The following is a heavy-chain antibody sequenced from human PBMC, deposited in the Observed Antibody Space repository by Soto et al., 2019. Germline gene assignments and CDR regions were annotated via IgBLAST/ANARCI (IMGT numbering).Heavy chain of an antibody. V-gene: IGHV4-59*08. CDR1: GASVSSGY. CDR2: IYYSGST. CDR3: ARQCRGVTCHWFVP. Sequence: SETLSLTCTVSGASVSSGYWSWIRQPPGKGLEWIGYIYYSGSTNYNPSLKSRVTISVDTSKNQFSLTLTSVTAADTAVYYCARQCRGVTCHWFVPWGQGTPVTVSS. D-gene: IGHD2-15*01. J-gene: IGHJ5*02.